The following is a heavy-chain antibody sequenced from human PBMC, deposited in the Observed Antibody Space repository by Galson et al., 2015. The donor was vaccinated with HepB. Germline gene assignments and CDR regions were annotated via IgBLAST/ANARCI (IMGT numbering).Heavy chain of an antibody. Sequence: SETLSLTCAVYGGSFSGYYWSWIRQPPGKGLEWIGEINHSGSTNHNPSLKSRVTISVDTSKNQFSLKLSSVTAADTAVYYCARTGPGYCTNGVCSIDYWGQGTLVTVSS. CDR3: ARTGPGYCTNGVCSIDY. D-gene: IGHD2-8*01. CDR1: GGSFSGYY. CDR2: INHSGST. V-gene: IGHV4-34*01. J-gene: IGHJ4*02.